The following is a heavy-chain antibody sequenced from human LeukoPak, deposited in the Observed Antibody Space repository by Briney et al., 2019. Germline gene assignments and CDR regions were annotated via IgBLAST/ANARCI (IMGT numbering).Heavy chain of an antibody. Sequence: GGSLRLSCAASGFPLRNYAMSWVRQAPGKGLEWVSVISGTGGTTDYADSVKGRFTISRDNSKNTLFLQMNSLRAEDTAVYYCARRDYYYYMDVWGKGTTVTVSS. CDR1: GFPLRNYA. CDR3: ARRDYYYYMDV. J-gene: IGHJ6*03. CDR2: ISGTGGTT. V-gene: IGHV3-23*01.